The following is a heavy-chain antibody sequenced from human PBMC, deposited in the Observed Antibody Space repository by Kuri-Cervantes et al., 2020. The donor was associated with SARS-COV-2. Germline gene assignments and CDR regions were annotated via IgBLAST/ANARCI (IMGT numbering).Heavy chain of an antibody. CDR1: GGSISSGGYY. J-gene: IGHJ5*02. D-gene: IGHD5-24*01. CDR2: IYYSGST. CDR3: ARVADRGNNXIFDWFDP. Sequence: SETLSLTCTVSGGSISSGGYYWSWIRQHPGKGLEWIGYIYYSGSTYYNPSLKSRVTISVDTSKNQFSLKLSSVTAADTAVYYCARVADRGNNXIFDWFDPWGQGTLVTVSS. V-gene: IGHV4-31*03.